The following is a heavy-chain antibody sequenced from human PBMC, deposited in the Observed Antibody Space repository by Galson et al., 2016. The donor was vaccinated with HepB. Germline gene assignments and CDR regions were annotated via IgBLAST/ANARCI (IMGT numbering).Heavy chain of an antibody. V-gene: IGHV1-69*13. J-gene: IGHJ3*01. CDR1: RGTFSDYA. CDR3: ASAYGDYSAFDF. CDR2: IIPISGRA. D-gene: IGHD4-17*01. Sequence: SVKVSCKASRGTFSDYAFSWVRQAPGQGLEWMGGIIPISGRANYAQTFQAKIAITAGEATSTVYMELSSLTLEDTAVYYCASAYGDYSAFDFWGQGTMVTGSS.